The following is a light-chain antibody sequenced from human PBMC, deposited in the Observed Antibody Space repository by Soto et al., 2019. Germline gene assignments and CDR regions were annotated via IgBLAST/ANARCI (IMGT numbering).Light chain of an antibody. CDR3: QQYNDWPLT. J-gene: IGKJ1*01. V-gene: IGKV3-15*01. CDR1: QSVSSN. Sequence: EIVMTQSPVTLSVSPGERATLSCRASQSVSSNLAWYQQKPGQAPSLLIYGVFTRATGIPARFSGTGSGTEFTLTISSLQSEDFALYYCQQYNDWPLTFGQGTKVDI. CDR2: GVF.